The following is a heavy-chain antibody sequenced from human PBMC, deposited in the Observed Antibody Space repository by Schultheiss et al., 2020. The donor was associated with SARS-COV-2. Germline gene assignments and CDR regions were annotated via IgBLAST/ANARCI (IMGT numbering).Heavy chain of an antibody. CDR2: ISGSGGST. D-gene: IGHD5-18*01. Sequence: GESLKISCAASGFTFSSYAMSWVRQAPGKGLEWVSAISGSGGSTYYADSVKGRFTISRDNSKNTLYLQMNSLRAEDTAVYYCATGSSAYSYGFGSHDFFYGMDVWGQGTTVTVSS. CDR1: GFTFSSYA. CDR3: ATGSSAYSYGFGSHDFFYGMDV. V-gene: IGHV3-23*01. J-gene: IGHJ6*02.